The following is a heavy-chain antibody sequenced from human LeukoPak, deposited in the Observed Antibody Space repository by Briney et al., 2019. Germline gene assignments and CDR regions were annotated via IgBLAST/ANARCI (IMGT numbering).Heavy chain of an antibody. Sequence: GGSLRLSCAASGLTFSDYYMTWIRQAPGKGLEWFSSISGTGTTIYSADSVRGRFTVSRDNARNSLFLHMNSLRAEDTAVYYCAVQITMIVVVPYFDYWGQGTLVTVSS. J-gene: IGHJ4*02. CDR3: AVQITMIVVVPYFDY. CDR1: GLTFSDYY. D-gene: IGHD3-22*01. CDR2: ISGTGTTI. V-gene: IGHV3-11*04.